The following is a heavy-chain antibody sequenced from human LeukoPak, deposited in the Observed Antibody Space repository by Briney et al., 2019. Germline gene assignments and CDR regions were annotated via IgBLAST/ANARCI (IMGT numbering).Heavy chain of an antibody. CDR3: ARDMGSWSDYYYGMDV. CDR1: GYTFTRYG. CDR2: ISAYNGNT. V-gene: IGHV1-18*01. D-gene: IGHD6-13*01. Sequence: ASVKVSFKASGYTFTRYGISWVRQAPGQGLEWMGWISAYNGNTNYAQRLQGRVTMTTDTFTSTAYMDLRSLRSDDTAVYYCARDMGSWSDYYYGMDVWGQGTTVTVSS. J-gene: IGHJ6*02.